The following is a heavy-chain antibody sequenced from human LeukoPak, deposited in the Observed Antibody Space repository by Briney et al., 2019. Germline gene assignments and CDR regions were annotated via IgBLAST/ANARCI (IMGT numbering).Heavy chain of an antibody. CDR3: TKDWSADY. CDR2: MSPDGSDR. CDR1: GFTFSDYA. Sequence: GGSLRLSCTASGFTFSDYAMTWVRQAPGKGLEWVSAMSPDGSDRKYAGSVKSRSTISRDNSKNTLFLQMNSLRVEDTAVYYCTKDWSADYWGQGTLVTVSS. J-gene: IGHJ4*02. V-gene: IGHV3-23*01.